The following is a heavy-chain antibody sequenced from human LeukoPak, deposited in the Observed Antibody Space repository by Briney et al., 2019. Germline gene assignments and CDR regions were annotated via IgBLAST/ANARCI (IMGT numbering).Heavy chain of an antibody. V-gene: IGHV3-21*01. CDR3: AASRVFGVVIGDY. Sequence: GGSLRLSCAASGFTFSSYSMNWVRQAPGKGLEWVSSISSSSSYIYYADSVKGRFTISRDNAKNSLYLQMNSLRAEDTAVYYCAASRVFGVVIGDYWGQGTLVTVSS. CDR2: ISSSSSYI. CDR1: GFTFSSYS. D-gene: IGHD3-3*01. J-gene: IGHJ4*02.